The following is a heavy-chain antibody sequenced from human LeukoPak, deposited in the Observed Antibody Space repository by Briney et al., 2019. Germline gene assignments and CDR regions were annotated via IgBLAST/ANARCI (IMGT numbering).Heavy chain of an antibody. D-gene: IGHD2-8*01. Sequence: SETLSLTCTVSGYSISSGYYWGWIRQPPGKGLEWIGSIYHSGSTYYNPSLESRVTISVDTSKNQFSLKLSSVTAADTAVYYCAGEVYASYYFDYWGQGTLVTVSS. CDR1: GYSISSGYY. CDR3: AGEVYASYYFDY. CDR2: IYHSGST. J-gene: IGHJ4*02. V-gene: IGHV4-38-2*02.